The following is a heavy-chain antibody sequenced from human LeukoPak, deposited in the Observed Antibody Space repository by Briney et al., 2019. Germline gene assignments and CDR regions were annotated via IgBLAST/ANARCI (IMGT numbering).Heavy chain of an antibody. CDR1: GYSIISGYY. CDR2: INHSGST. D-gene: IGHD3-10*01. V-gene: IGHV4-34*01. CDR3: SSSTDIMGSGSYSVH. J-gene: IGHJ4*02. Sequence: SETLSLTCDVSGYSIISGYYWSWIRQRPGKGLAWIGEINHSGSTNYNPSLKSRVTIYVDTSKNQFSLKLSSVPAADTGVYYCSSSTDIMGSGSYSVHWAQGTLVTVSS.